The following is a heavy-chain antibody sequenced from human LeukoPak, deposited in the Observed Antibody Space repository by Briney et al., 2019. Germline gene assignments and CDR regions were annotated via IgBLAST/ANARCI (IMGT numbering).Heavy chain of an antibody. CDR2: INSDGSST. CDR1: GFTFSSYW. V-gene: IGHV3-74*01. J-gene: IGHJ5*02. CDR3: ARVRVISSSWSGFDP. Sequence: SGGSLRLSCAASGFTFSSYWMHWVRQAPGKGLVWVSRINSDGSSTSYADSVKGRFTISRDNAKNTLYLQMNSLRAEDTAVYYCARVRVISSSWSGFDPWGQGTLVTVSS. D-gene: IGHD6-13*01.